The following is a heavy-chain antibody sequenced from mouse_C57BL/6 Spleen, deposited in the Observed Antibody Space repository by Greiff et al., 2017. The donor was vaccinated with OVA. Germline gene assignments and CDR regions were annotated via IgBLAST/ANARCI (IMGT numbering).Heavy chain of an antibody. CDR3: ARSLITTVVATDAMDY. CDR2: ISPGDGDT. V-gene: IGHV1-82*01. J-gene: IGHJ4*01. CDR1: GYAFSSSW. Sequence: VQLQQSGPELVKPGASVKISCKASGYAFSSSWMNWVKQRPGKGLEWIGRISPGDGDTNYNGKFKGKATLTADKSSSTAYMQLSSLTSEDSAVYFCARSLITTVVATDAMDYWGQGTSVTVSS. D-gene: IGHD1-1*01.